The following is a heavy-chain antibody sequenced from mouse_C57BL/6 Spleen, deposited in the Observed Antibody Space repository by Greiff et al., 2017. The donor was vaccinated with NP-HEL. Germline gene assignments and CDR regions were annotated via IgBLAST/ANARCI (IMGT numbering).Heavy chain of an antibody. Sequence: EVHLVESGAELVKPGASVKLSCTASGFNIKDYYMHWVKQRTEQGLEWIGRIDPEDGETKYAPKFQGKATITADTSSNTAYLQLSSLTSEDTAVYYCARAYYYGSSDWYFDVWGTGTTVTVSS. V-gene: IGHV14-2*01. CDR3: ARAYYYGSSDWYFDV. D-gene: IGHD1-1*01. J-gene: IGHJ1*03. CDR1: GFNIKDYY. CDR2: IDPEDGET.